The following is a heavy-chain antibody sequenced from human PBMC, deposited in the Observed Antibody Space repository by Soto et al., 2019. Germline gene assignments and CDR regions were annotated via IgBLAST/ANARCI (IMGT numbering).Heavy chain of an antibody. D-gene: IGHD3-22*01. CDR2: INPSCGST. J-gene: IGHJ3*02. CDR3: ARETPRGYYDSSGYPTYAFDI. V-gene: IGHV1-46*01. CDR1: GYTFTSYY. Sequence: ASVNVSCKASGYTFTSYYIHWGRQAPGQGLECMGIINPSCGSTSYAQKFQGRVTMTRDTSTSTVYMELSSLRSEDTAVYYCARETPRGYYDSSGYPTYAFDIWGQGTMVTVSS.